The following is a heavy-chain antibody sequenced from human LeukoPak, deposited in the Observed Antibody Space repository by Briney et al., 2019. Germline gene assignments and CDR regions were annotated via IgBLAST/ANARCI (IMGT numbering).Heavy chain of an antibody. Sequence: GGSLRLSCAASGFTFSSSSMNWVRQAPGKGLEWVSSISTSSIYIYYADSMKGRFTISRDNAKNSLYLQMNSLRAEDTAVYYCAELGITMIGGVWGKGTTVTISS. V-gene: IGHV3-21*01. CDR1: GFTFSSSS. CDR2: ISTSSIYI. J-gene: IGHJ6*04. CDR3: AELGITMIGGV. D-gene: IGHD3-10*02.